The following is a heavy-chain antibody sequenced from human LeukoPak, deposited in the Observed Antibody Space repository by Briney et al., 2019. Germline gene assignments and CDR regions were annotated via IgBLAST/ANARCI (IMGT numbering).Heavy chain of an antibody. CDR2: IYTSGST. CDR3: ARGGPVYYYDSSGQNWFDP. J-gene: IGHJ5*02. CDR1: GGSISSYY. D-gene: IGHD3-22*01. Sequence: PSETLSLTCTVSGGSISSYYWSWIRQPAGKGLEWIGRIYTSGSTNYNPSLKSRVTMSVDTSKNQFSLKLSSVTAADTAVYYCARGGPVYYYDSSGQNWFDPWGQGTLVTVSS. V-gene: IGHV4-4*07.